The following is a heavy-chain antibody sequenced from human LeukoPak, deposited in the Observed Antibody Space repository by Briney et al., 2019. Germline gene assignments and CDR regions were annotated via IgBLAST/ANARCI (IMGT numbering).Heavy chain of an antibody. J-gene: IGHJ3*02. D-gene: IGHD1-14*01. V-gene: IGHV1-2*02. CDR2: INPNSGGT. Sequence: ASVKVSCKASGYTSTRYYMHWVRQAPGQGLEWMGWINPNSGGTNYAQKFQGRVTMTRDTSISTASMELSRLRSDDTAVYYCALPLATNDAFDIWGQGTMVTVSS. CDR1: GYTSTRYY. CDR3: ALPLATNDAFDI.